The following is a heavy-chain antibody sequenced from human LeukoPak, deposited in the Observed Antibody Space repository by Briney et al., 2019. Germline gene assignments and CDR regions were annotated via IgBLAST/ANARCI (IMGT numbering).Heavy chain of an antibody. CDR1: GYTFTGYY. J-gene: IGHJ4*02. D-gene: IGHD2-2*02. CDR3: ARDRVVVPAAISYYFDY. Sequence: ASAKVSCKASGYTFTGYYMHWVRQAPGQGLEWMGWINPNSGGTNYAQKFQGRVTMTRDTSISTAYMELSRLRSDDTAVYYCARDRVVVPAAISYYFDYWGQGTLVTVSS. V-gene: IGHV1-2*02. CDR2: INPNSGGT.